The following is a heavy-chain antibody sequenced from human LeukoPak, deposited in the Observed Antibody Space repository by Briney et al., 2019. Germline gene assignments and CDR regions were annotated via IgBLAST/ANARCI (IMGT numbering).Heavy chain of an antibody. CDR3: ARTRTGKPDF. CDR1: GYTFIVHY. J-gene: IGHJ4*02. D-gene: IGHD1-14*01. V-gene: IGHV1-2*02. CDR2: VNPSSGGT. Sequence: ASVNVSCKASGYTFIVHYIRWVRQAPGQGLEWRGWVNPSSGGTNYAQKFQDRVTMTRDTSINTAYMELSSLRSDDTAVYYCARTRTGKPDFWGQGTLATVSS.